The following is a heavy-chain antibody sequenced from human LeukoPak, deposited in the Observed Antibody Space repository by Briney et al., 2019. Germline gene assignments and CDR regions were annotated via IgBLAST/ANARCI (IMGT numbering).Heavy chain of an antibody. CDR3: ARGQQWLVLPLDWFDP. CDR2: IIPIFGTA. Sequence: SVKVSCKASGGTFSSYAISWVRQAPGQGLEWMGGIIPIFGTANYAQKFQGRVTITADESTSTAYMELSSLRSEDTAVYYCARGQQWLVLPLDWFDPWGQGTLVTVSS. J-gene: IGHJ5*02. V-gene: IGHV1-69*01. D-gene: IGHD6-19*01. CDR1: GGTFSSYA.